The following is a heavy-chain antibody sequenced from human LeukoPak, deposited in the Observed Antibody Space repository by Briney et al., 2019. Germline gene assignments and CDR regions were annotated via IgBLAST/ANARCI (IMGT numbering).Heavy chain of an antibody. D-gene: IGHD4-17*01. Sequence: SETLSLTCTVSGGSISNYYWSWLRQPPGKGLEWIGYIYFSGTTNIDPSLKSRVTISVDMSKNQFSLKLSSVTAADTAVYYCAREDPQTTVPEGLDVWGQGTTVTVSS. CDR3: AREDPQTTVPEGLDV. V-gene: IGHV4-59*01. J-gene: IGHJ6*02. CDR2: IYFSGTT. CDR1: GGSISNYY.